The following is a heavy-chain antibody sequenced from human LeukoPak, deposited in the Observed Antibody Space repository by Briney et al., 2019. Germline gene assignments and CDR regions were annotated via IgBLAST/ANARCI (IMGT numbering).Heavy chain of an antibody. CDR3: ARHPYRNYFDY. V-gene: IGHV4-59*08. J-gene: IGHJ4*02. CDR2: IYYSGST. D-gene: IGHD2-2*01. CDR1: GGSISSYY. Sequence: SETLSLTCTVSGGSISSYYWSWIRQPPGKGLEWIGYIYYSGSTYYNPSLKSRVTISVDTSKNQFSLKLSSVTAADTAVYYCARHPYRNYFDYWGQGTLVTVSS.